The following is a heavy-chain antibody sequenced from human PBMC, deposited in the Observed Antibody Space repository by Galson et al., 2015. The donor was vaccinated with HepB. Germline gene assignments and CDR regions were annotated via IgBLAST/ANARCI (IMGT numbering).Heavy chain of an antibody. CDR3: ARRPRAGYSYGPFDY. CDR2: IIPIFGTA. J-gene: IGHJ4*02. CDR1: GGTFSSYA. V-gene: IGHV1-69*13. D-gene: IGHD5-18*01. Sequence: SVKVSCKASGGTFSSYAISWVRQAPGQGLEWMGGIIPIFGTANYAQKFQGRVAITADESTSTAYMELSSLRSEDTAVYYCARRPRAGYSYGPFDYWGQGTLVTVSS.